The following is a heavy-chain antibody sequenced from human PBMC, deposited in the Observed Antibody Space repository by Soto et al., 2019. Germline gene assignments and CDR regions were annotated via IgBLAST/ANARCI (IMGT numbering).Heavy chain of an antibody. Sequence: GWSLRLSCAASGFTFSSYGMHWVRQAPGKGLEWVAVIWYDGSNKYYADSVKGRFTISRDNSKNTLYLQMNSLRAEDTAVYYCARDALTPTSYYYYMDVWGKGTTVTVSS. CDR3: ARDALTPTSYYYYMDV. CDR2: IWYDGSNK. CDR1: GFTFSSYG. J-gene: IGHJ6*03. V-gene: IGHV3-33*01. D-gene: IGHD2-2*01.